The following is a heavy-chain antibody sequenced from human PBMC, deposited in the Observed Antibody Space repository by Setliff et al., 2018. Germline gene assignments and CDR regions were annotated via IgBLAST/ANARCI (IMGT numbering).Heavy chain of an antibody. D-gene: IGHD6-19*01. CDR3: AKGASGWYDFDAFDI. CDR1: GFTFDDYA. Sequence: GGSLRLSCAASGFTFDDYAMHWVRQAPGKXXXXVSXXXXXXGXIXYADSVXXRFTISRDNAKNSLYLQMNSLRAEDMALYYCAKGASGWYDFDAFDIWGQGTMVTVSS. J-gene: IGHJ3*02. CDR2: XXXXXGXI. V-gene: IGHV3-9*03.